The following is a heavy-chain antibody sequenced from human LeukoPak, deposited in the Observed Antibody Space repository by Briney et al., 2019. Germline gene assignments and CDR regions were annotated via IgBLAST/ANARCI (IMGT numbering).Heavy chain of an antibody. D-gene: IGHD4/OR15-4a*01. V-gene: IGHV3-23*01. CDR1: GFTFSSYA. J-gene: IGHJ4*02. CDR3: AEESLTTAGVFDY. CDR2: ISASGGST. Sequence: GGSLRLSCAASGFTFSSYAMSWVRQAPGKGLEWVSGISASGGSTSYADSVKGRFTISRDTSKNTLYLQVNSLRAGDTALYYCAEESLTTAGVFDYWGQGTLVTVSS.